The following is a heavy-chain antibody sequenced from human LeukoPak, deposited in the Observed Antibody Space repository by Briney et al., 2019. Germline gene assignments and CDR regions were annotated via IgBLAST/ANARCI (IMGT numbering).Heavy chain of an antibody. Sequence: ASVKVSCKASGGTFSSYAISWVRQAPGQGLEWMGRIIPILGIANYAQKFQGRVTITADKSTSTAYMELSSLRSEDTAVYYCARGHDYGASGTFDPWGQGTLVTVSS. CDR2: IIPILGIA. CDR1: GGTFSSYA. J-gene: IGHJ5*02. CDR3: ARGHDYGASGTFDP. V-gene: IGHV1-69*04. D-gene: IGHD4-17*01.